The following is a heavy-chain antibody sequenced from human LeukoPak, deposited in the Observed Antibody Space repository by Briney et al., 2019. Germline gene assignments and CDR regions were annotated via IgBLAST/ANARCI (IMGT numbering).Heavy chain of an antibody. CDR3: ARDSLPHIAVAGFDY. Sequence: PGGSLRLSCAASGFTFSDYYMSWIRQAPGKGLEWVSYISSSGSTIYYADSVKGRFTISRDNAKNSLYLQMNSLRAEDTTVYYCARDSLPHIAVAGFDYWGQGTLVTVSS. CDR2: ISSSGSTI. CDR1: GFTFSDYY. V-gene: IGHV3-11*01. J-gene: IGHJ4*02. D-gene: IGHD6-19*01.